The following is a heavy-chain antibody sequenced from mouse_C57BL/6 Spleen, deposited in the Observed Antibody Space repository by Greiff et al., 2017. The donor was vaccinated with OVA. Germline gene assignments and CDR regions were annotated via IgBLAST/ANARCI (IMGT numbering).Heavy chain of an antibody. CDR1: GFTFSDYY. CDR3: ARVDGRGYYAMDY. CDR2: INYDGSST. V-gene: IGHV5-16*01. D-gene: IGHD3-1*01. J-gene: IGHJ4*01. Sequence: EVMLVESAGGLVQPGSSMKLSCTASGFTFSDYYMAWVRQVPEKGLEWVANINYDGSSTYYLDSLKSRFIISRDNAKNILYLQMSSLKSEDTATYYCARVDGRGYYAMDYWGQGTSVTVSS.